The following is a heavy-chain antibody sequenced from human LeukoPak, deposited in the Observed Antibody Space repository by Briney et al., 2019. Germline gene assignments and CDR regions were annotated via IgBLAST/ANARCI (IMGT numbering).Heavy chain of an antibody. V-gene: IGHV3-21*01. D-gene: IGHD3-22*01. CDR3: ARDYRRPKTYYYDSSGYYYFDY. J-gene: IGHJ4*02. CDR1: GFTFSSYS. Sequence: GGSLRLSCAASGFTFSSYSMNWVRQAPGKGLEWVSSISSSSSYIYYADSVKGRFTISRDNAKNSLYLQMNSLRAEDTAVYYCARDYRRPKTYYYDSSGYYYFDYWGQGTLVTVSS. CDR2: ISSSSSYI.